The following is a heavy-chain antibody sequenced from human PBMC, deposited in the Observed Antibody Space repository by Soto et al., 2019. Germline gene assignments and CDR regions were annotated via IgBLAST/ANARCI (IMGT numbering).Heavy chain of an antibody. J-gene: IGHJ4*02. CDR1: GGSISSGDYY. Sequence: QVQLQESGPGLVKPSQTLSLTCTFSGGSISSGDYYWSWIRQPPGKGLEWIGYIYYSGSTYYNPSLKSRVTLSVDTSKNQFSLKLSSVPAADTAVYYCARGVPVVAAPDYWGQGTLVTVSS. D-gene: IGHD2-15*01. V-gene: IGHV4-30-4*01. CDR2: IYYSGST. CDR3: ARGVPVVAAPDY.